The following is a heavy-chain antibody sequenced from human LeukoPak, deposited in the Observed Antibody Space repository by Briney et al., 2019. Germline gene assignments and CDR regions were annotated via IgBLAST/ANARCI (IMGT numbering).Heavy chain of an antibody. D-gene: IGHD5-24*01. Sequence: PSQTLSLTCTVSGGSISSRYWSWIRHPPGKGLGWIGYIDYSGSTNYNPSLKSRVTISVDTSKNQFSLKLSSVTAADTAVYYCARVGDGYNLPYGMDVWGQGTTVTVSS. CDR2: IDYSGST. V-gene: IGHV4-59*11. J-gene: IGHJ6*02. CDR1: GGSISSRY. CDR3: ARVGDGYNLPYGMDV.